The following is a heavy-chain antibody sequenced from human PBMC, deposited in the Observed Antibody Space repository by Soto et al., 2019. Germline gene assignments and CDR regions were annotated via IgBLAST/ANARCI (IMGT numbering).Heavy chain of an antibody. CDR1: GGSISSSSYY. D-gene: IGHD1-26*01. CDR3: ARLFPHSGSSLDY. J-gene: IGHJ4*02. V-gene: IGHV4-39*01. Sequence: QLQLQESGPGLVKPSETLSLTCTVSGGSISSSSYYWGWIRQPPGKGLEWIGSIYYSGSTYYNPSLKSRVTISVDTSKNQFSLKLSSVTAADTAVYYCARLFPHSGSSLDYWGQGTLVTVSS. CDR2: IYYSGST.